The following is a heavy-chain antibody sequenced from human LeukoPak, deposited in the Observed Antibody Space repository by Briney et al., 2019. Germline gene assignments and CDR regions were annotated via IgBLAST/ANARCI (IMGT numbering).Heavy chain of an antibody. Sequence: SETLSLTCAVYGGSFSGYYWSWIRQPPGKGLEWIGEINHSGSTNYNPSLKSRVTISVDASKNQFSLKLSSVTAADTAVYYCARGLTASIVVVVGNWFDPWGQGTLVTVSS. CDR3: ARGLTASIVVVVGNWFDP. D-gene: IGHD2-15*01. V-gene: IGHV4-34*01. CDR1: GGSFSGYY. J-gene: IGHJ5*02. CDR2: INHSGST.